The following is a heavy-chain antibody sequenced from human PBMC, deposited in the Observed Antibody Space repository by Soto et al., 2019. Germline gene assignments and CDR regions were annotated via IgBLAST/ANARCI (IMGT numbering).Heavy chain of an antibody. J-gene: IGHJ4*02. V-gene: IGHV1-18*01. D-gene: IGHD3-10*01. CDR2: ISPHKDDT. CDR1: GYTFSTFG. CDR3: ARDLDGSGSYYTNY. Sequence: QVQLVQSGAEVKKPGASVTVSCKTSGYTFSTFGISWVRQAPGQGLEWMGWISPHKDDTYYAQRLQGRVTMTTDTSTSTAYMELRSLRSDDTAVYFCARDLDGSGSYYTNYWGQGTLVTVSS.